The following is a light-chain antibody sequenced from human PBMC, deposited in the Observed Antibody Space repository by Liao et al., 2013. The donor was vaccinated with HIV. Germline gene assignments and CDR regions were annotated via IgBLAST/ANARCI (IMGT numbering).Light chain of an antibody. V-gene: IGLV3-1*01. CDR1: KLGNKY. Sequence: SYELTQPLSVSVSPGQTASITCSGDKLGNKYSSWYQQKPGQSPVLVIYQDTKRPSGIPERFSGSNSGNTATLTISGTQPMDEADYYCQAWDRNTAIFGGGTKLTVL. J-gene: IGLJ2*01. CDR2: QDT. CDR3: QAWDRNTAI.